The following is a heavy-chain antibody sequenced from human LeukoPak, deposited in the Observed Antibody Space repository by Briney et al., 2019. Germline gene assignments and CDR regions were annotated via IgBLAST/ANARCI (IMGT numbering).Heavy chain of an antibody. CDR1: GYTLTELS. D-gene: IGHD5-24*01. J-gene: IGHJ4*02. V-gene: IGHV1-24*01. CDR2: FDPEDGET. Sequence: ASVKVSCKVSGYTLTELSMHWVRQAPGKGLEWMGGFDPEDGETIYAQKFQGRVTMAEDTSTDTAYMELSSLRSEDTAVYYCATGGQRWLQLNGLGYWGQGTLVTVSS. CDR3: ATGGQRWLQLNGLGY.